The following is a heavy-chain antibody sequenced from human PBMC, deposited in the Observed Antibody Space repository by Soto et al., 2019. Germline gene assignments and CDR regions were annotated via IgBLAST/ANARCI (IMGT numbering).Heavy chain of an antibody. CDR1: GFTFNTHW. Sequence: EVQLVESGGGVVQPGGSLRLSCTASGFTFNTHWMHWVRQAPGKGLVWVSRIYFDGSTTNYADSVKGRLTVSRDNAKNTVYLHVHTMRDEDTDVYYCARGGAMGVDYWGQGTLVTVSS. CDR3: ARGGAMGVDY. V-gene: IGHV3-74*01. J-gene: IGHJ4*02. CDR2: IYFDGSTT. D-gene: IGHD1-26*01.